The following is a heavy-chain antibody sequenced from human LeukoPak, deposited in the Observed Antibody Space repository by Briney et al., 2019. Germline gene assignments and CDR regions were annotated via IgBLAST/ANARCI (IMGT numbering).Heavy chain of an antibody. CDR1: GGSISSSSYY. CDR3: ARGYCSGGSCYSYYYYNYMDV. J-gene: IGHJ6*03. Sequence: SETLSLTCTVSGGSISSSSYYWGWIRQPPGKGLEWIGSIYYSGSTNYNPSLKSRVTISVDTSKNQFSLKLSSVTAADTAVYYCARGYCSGGSCYSYYYYNYMDVWGKGTTVTVSS. CDR2: IYYSGST. V-gene: IGHV4-39*07. D-gene: IGHD2-15*01.